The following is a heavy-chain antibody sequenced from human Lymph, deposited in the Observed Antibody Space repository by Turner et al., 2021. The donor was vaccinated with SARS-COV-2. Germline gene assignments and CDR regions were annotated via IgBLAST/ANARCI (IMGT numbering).Heavy chain of an antibody. Sequence: QVQLVQSGAEVKKPGASVKVSCMASGYTFTRYDINWVQQATGQGLEWMGWMDPNSGNTGYAQKFQGRVTMTRNTSRSTAYMELSSLRSEDTAVYYCARAAQLTVWFDPWGQGTLVTVSS. CDR3: ARAAQLTVWFDP. CDR1: GYTFTRYD. D-gene: IGHD3-9*01. J-gene: IGHJ5*02. V-gene: IGHV1-8*01. CDR2: MDPNSGNT.